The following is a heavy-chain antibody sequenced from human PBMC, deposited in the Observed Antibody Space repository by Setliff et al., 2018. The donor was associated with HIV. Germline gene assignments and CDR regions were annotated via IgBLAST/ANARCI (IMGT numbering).Heavy chain of an antibody. CDR2: VNNDGSST. V-gene: IGHV3-74*01. J-gene: IGHJ4*02. D-gene: IGHD2-15*01. Sequence: LRLSCAASGLTFSRHWMHWVRQAPGKGLVWVSRVNNDGSSTTYADSVKGRFTISRDNAKNSLYLQMNSLRAEDTAVYYCARVMEDCINGNCYVFDYWGQGTLVTVSS. CDR1: GLTFSRHW. CDR3: ARVMEDCINGNCYVFDY.